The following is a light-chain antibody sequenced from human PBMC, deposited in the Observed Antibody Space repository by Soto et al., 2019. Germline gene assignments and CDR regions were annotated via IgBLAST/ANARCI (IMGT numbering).Light chain of an antibody. CDR2: VNSDGSH. V-gene: IGLV4-69*01. Sequence: QLVLTQSPSASASLGAWVKLTCTLSTGHSSYAIAWHQQQPEKRPRYLMKVNSDGSHTKGDGIPDRFSGSSSGAERYLTSSSLQSEDEADYYCQTWGTGILVFATGSKLTVL. J-gene: IGLJ1*01. CDR3: QTWGTGILV. CDR1: TGHSSYA.